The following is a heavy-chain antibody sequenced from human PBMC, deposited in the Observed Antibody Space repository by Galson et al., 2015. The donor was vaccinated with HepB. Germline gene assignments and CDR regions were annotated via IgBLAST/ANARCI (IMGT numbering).Heavy chain of an antibody. J-gene: IGHJ6*02. CDR1: GYTFTSYD. CDR3: ARGGGSSARGMDV. D-gene: IGHD1-26*01. Sequence: SVKVSCKASGYTFTSYDVSWVRQAPGQGLEWMGWISGNNGDTNYAQKLRGRVTVTTATSTSTAYMELRSLRSDDTAVYYCARGGGSSARGMDVWGQGTTVTVSS. CDR2: ISGNNGDT. V-gene: IGHV1-18*04.